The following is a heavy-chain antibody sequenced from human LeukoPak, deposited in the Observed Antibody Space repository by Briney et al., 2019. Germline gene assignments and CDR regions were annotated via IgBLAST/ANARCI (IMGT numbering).Heavy chain of an antibody. D-gene: IGHD6-6*01. CDR2: LDPEDSDP. J-gene: IGHJ5*02. CDR3: ARGNGQLVEGNWFDP. CDR1: GHILTDFP. V-gene: IGHV1-24*01. Sequence: AASVKVSCKISGHILTDFPIHWVRQAPGKGLEWMGGLDPEDSDPNYAPNFQGRVTMTRDTSISTAYMELSRLRSDDTAVYYCARGNGQLVEGNWFDPWGQGTLVTVSS.